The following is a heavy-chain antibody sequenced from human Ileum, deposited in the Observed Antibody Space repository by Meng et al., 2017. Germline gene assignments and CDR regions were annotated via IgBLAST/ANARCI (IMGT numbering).Heavy chain of an antibody. D-gene: IGHD2-2*01. CDR2: ISYDGSIE. Sequence: GGSLRLSCAASGFTFSSYAMHWVRQAPGKGLEWVGAISYDGSIEYYADTVKGRFTISKDNSKDTVSLQMSSLRPEDTAVYFCARGNAFFFYFYAMDVWGQGTTVTVSS. CDR1: GFTFSSYA. J-gene: IGHJ6*02. CDR3: ARGNAFFFYFYAMDV. V-gene: IGHV3-30*04.